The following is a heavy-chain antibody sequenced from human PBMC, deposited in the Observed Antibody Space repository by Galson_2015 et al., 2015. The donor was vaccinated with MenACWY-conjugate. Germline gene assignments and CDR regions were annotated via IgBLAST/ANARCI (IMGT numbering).Heavy chain of an antibody. Sequence: SLRLSCAAAEFTVSTSGMHWGRQAPGKGLEWVASVRYDGTNKYYADSVKGRFTISRDNSENTLYLQINSLRSEDTAVYYCAKDGAGDGEKKSYFDYWGQGTLVTVSS. CDR2: VRYDGTNK. V-gene: IGHV3-30*02. CDR1: EFTVSTSG. D-gene: IGHD7-27*01. CDR3: AKDGAGDGEKKSYFDY. J-gene: IGHJ4*02.